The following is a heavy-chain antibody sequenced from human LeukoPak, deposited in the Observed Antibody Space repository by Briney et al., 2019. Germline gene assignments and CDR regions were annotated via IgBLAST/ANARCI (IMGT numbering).Heavy chain of an antibody. CDR1: GFTLSSYG. CDR2: ISYDGSNK. V-gene: IGHV3-30*18. J-gene: IGHJ5*02. D-gene: IGHD2-15*01. CDR3: AKSAGDGSDEKWRWFDP. Sequence: GRSLRLSCAASGFTLSSYGMNWVRQAPGKGLEWVAVISYDGSNKYYTDSVKGRFTISKDNSMNTLYLQMNSLRTEDTAVYYCAKSAGDGSDEKWRWFDPWGQGTLVTVSS.